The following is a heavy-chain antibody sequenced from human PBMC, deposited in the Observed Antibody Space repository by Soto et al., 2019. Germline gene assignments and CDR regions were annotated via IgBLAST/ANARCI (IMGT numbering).Heavy chain of an antibody. Sequence: SETLSLTCAVYGGSFSGYYWSWIRQPPGKGLEWIGEINHSGSTNYNPSLKSRVTISVDTSKNQFPLKLSSVTAADTAVYYCARGISSTWYSEWFDPWGQGTLVTVSS. CDR3: ARGISSTWYSEWFDP. J-gene: IGHJ5*02. D-gene: IGHD6-13*01. CDR2: INHSGST. V-gene: IGHV4-34*01. CDR1: GGSFSGYY.